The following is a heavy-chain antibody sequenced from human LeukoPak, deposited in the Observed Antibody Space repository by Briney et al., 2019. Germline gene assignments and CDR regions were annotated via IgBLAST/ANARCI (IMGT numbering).Heavy chain of an antibody. CDR1: GYTFSSYW. J-gene: IGHJ4*02. CDR2: IYPGDSDT. CDR3: ARQNDFRLDY. D-gene: IGHD3-3*01. Sequence: SGESLKISCKGSGYTFSSYWIGWVRQMPGKGLEWMGIIYPGDSDTRYSPSLQGQVTISVGTSIGTAYLQWSSLKASDTAIYYCARQNDFRLDYWGQGTLVTVSS. V-gene: IGHV5-51*01.